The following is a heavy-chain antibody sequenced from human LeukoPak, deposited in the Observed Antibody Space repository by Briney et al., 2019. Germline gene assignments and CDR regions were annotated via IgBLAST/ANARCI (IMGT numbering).Heavy chain of an antibody. CDR2: TSSSSRIM. D-gene: IGHD3/OR15-3a*01. CDR3: ARDKDWAFDY. CDR1: GFTFSKYS. J-gene: IGHJ4*02. V-gene: IGHV3-48*02. Sequence: QPGGSLRLSCAASGFTFSKYSMNWVRQAPGRGLEWIANTSSSSRIMDYADSVKGRFTISRDNAKNSLYLQLNTLRDEDTAVYYCARDKDWAFDYWGQGTLVTVSS.